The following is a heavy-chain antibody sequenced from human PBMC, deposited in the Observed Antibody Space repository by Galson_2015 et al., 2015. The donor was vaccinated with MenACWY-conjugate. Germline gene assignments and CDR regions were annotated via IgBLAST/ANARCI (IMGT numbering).Heavy chain of an antibody. CDR2: IYNRGNA. J-gene: IGHJ6*02. CDR3: ARARTIFEDGMDV. CDR1: GGSISSYH. Sequence: LSLTCPVSGGSISSYHWTWIRQPPGKGLECIGYIYNRGNANYNPSLKSRVIMSMDMSKNQFSMTLSSVTAADTAVYYCARARTIFEDGMDVWGQGTTVTASS. V-gene: IGHV4-59*01. D-gene: IGHD3-3*01.